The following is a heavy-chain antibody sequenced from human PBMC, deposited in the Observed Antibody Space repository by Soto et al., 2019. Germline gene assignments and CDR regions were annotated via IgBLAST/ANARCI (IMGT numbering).Heavy chain of an antibody. CDR3: ARLMHDYSNRYFDY. CDR1: GGSISSSSYY. J-gene: IGHJ4*02. CDR2: IYYSGST. Sequence: SETLSLTCTVSGGSISSSSYYWGWIRQPPGKGLEWIGSIYYSGSTYYNPSLKSRVTISVDTSKNQFSLKLSSVTAADTAVYYCARLMHDYSNRYFDYWGQGTLVTVSS. V-gene: IGHV4-39*01. D-gene: IGHD4-4*01.